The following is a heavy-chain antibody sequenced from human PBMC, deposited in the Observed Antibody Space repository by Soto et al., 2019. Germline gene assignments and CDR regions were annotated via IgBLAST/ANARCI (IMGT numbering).Heavy chain of an antibody. V-gene: IGHV1-8*01. CDR2: MNPNSGNT. CDR3: ATTGRQWLVRRYYYYYMDV. CDR1: GYTFTSYY. Sequence: EASVKVSCKASGYTFTSYYINWVRQATGQGLEWMGWMNPNSGNTGYAQKFQGRVTMTRNTSISTAYMELSSLRSEDTAVYYCATTGRQWLVRRYYYYYMDVWGKGTTVTVSS. D-gene: IGHD6-19*01. J-gene: IGHJ6*03.